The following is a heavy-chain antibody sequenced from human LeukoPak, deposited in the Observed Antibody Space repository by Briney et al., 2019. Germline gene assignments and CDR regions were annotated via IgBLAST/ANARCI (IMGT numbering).Heavy chain of an antibody. V-gene: IGHV1-46*01. J-gene: IGHJ3*02. CDR1: GYTFTSYY. Sequence: GASVKVSCKASGYTFTSYYMHWVRQAPGQGLEWMGIINPSGGSTSYAQKFQGRVTMTRDTSTSTVYMELSSLRSEDTAVYYCASRGAVVVPAAVFGIWGQGTMVTVSS. D-gene: IGHD2-2*01. CDR2: INPSGGST. CDR3: ASRGAVVVPAAVFGI.